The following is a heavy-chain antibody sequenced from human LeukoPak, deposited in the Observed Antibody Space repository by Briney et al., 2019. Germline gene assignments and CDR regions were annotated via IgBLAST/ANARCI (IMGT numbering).Heavy chain of an antibody. CDR1: GLTFSNAW. CDR2: ISGDGGST. V-gene: IGHV3-23*01. CDR3: AKGPPGGSYCVDY. J-gene: IGHJ4*02. D-gene: IGHD1-26*01. Sequence: GGSLRLSCAASGLTFSNAWMSWVRQAPGRGLEWVSTISGDGGSTYYADSVKGRLTISRDNSKNTLYLEMNSLRAEDTAVYYCAKGPPGGSYCVDYWGQGTLVTVSS.